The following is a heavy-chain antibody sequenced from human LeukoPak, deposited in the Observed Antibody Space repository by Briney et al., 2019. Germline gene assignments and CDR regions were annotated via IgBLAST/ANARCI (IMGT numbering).Heavy chain of an antibody. CDR3: ARVRVLRYFDWLAPFDY. D-gene: IGHD3-9*01. J-gene: IGHJ4*02. Sequence: ASVRVSCKASGYTFTNYGIIWVRQAPGHGLEWMGWISAYDGNTQYAQKLQGRVTMTTDTSTSTAYMELSSLRSEDTAVYYCARVRVLRYFDWLAPFDYWGQGTLVTVSS. CDR2: ISAYDGNT. V-gene: IGHV1-18*01. CDR1: GYTFTNYG.